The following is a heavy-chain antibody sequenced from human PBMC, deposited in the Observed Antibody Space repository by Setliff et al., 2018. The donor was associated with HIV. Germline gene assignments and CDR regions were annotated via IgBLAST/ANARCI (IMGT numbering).Heavy chain of an antibody. CDR3: ARERVQCTDDCYHFHD. V-gene: IGHV1-69*10. CDR1: GYTFTEYH. D-gene: IGHD2-21*02. CDR2: IIPVLRVE. Sequence: SVKVSCKASGYTFTEYHMHWVRQAPGQGLEWMGGIIPVLRVETYARSFQGRVKITADKSTNTAFMELTNLRSDDTAIYYCARERVQCTDDCYHFHDWGQGTRVTVSS. J-gene: IGHJ1*01.